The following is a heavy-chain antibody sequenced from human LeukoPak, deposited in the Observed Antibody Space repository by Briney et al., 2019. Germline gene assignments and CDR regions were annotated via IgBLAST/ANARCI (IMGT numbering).Heavy chain of an antibody. CDR3: ARDGDYYGNSVHFDY. D-gene: IGHD4-23*01. Sequence: GASVKVSRKTSGYTFTNYFIHWVRQAPGQGLEWMGIINPSGGSTTFSPKFQGRITLTRDTSTNTVYLDLSSLRSEDTAVYYCARDGDYYGNSVHFDYWGQGTQVTVSS. CDR2: INPSGGST. V-gene: IGHV1-46*01. J-gene: IGHJ4*02. CDR1: GYTFTNYF.